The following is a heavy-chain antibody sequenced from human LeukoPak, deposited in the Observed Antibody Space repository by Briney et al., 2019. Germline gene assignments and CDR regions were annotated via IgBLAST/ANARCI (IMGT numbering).Heavy chain of an antibody. D-gene: IGHD4-17*01. V-gene: IGHV3-33*08. Sequence: GGSLRLSCAASGFTVSINYMSWVRQAPGKGLEWVAVIWSDGTNKYYADSVKGRFTISRDNSKNTLYLQMNSLRAEDTAVYYCARKYGDDGEFDYWGQGTLVTVSS. J-gene: IGHJ4*02. CDR1: GFTVSINY. CDR2: IWSDGTNK. CDR3: ARKYGDDGEFDY.